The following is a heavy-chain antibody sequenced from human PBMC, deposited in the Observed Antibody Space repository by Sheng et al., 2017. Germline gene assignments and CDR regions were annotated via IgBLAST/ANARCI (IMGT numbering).Heavy chain of an antibody. D-gene: IGHD4-17*01. CDR2: ISYDGSNK. V-gene: IGHV3-30-3*01. CDR3: AREDEVAVTTYYYYYMDV. J-gene: IGHJ6*03. CDR1: GFTFSSYA. Sequence: QVQLVESGGGVVQPGRSLRLSCAASGFTFSSYAMHWVRQAPGKGLEWVAVISYDGSNKYYADSVKGRFTISRDNSKNTLYLQMNSLRAEDTAVYYCAREDEVAVTTYYYYYMDVWGKGTTVTVSS.